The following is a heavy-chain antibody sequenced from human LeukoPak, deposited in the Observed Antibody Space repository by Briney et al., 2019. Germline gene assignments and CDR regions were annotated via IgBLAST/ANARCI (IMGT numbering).Heavy chain of an antibody. D-gene: IGHD2-15*01. V-gene: IGHV3-30*03. CDR3: ARGSSPSLGY. J-gene: IGHJ4*02. CDR1: GFTFSSYG. Sequence: PGGSLRLSCAASGFTFSSYGMHWVRQAPGKGLEWVAVISNDGSNKHYGDSVKGRFTISRDNSKNTLYLQMNSLRAEDTAVYYCARGSSPSLGYWGQGTLVTVSS. CDR2: ISNDGSNK.